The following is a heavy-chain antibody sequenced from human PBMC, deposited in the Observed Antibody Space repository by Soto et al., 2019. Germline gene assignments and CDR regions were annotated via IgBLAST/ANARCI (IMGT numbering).Heavy chain of an antibody. CDR1: GYSFTSYW. J-gene: IGHJ6*02. Sequence: EVQLVQSGAEVKKPGESLRISCKGSGYSFTSYWISWVRQMPGKGLEWMGRIDPSDSYTNYSPSFQGHVTISADKSISTAYLQWSSLKASDTAMYYCARHGDSSSSGGLLGGGMDVWGQGTTVTVSS. CDR3: ARHGDSSSSGGLLGGGMDV. CDR2: IDPSDSYT. V-gene: IGHV5-10-1*03. D-gene: IGHD6-6*01.